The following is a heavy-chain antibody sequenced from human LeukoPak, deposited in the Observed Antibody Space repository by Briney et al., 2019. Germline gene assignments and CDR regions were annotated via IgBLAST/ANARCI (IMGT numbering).Heavy chain of an antibody. V-gene: IGHV4-4*07. D-gene: IGHD6-13*01. Sequence: ASETLSLTCTVSGGSISSYYWSWIRQPAGKGLEWIGRIYTSGSTNYNPSLKSRVTISVDKSKNQFSLKLGSVTAADTAVYYCAREGYSSSWYYFDYWGQGTLVTVSS. J-gene: IGHJ4*02. CDR3: AREGYSSSWYYFDY. CDR2: IYTSGST. CDR1: GGSISSYY.